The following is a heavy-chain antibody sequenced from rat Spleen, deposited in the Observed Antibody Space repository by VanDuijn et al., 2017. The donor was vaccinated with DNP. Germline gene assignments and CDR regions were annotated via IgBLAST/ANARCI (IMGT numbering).Heavy chain of an antibody. Sequence: EVQLVESGGGLVQPGRSLRLSCAASGFTFSDYYMAWVRQAPTNGLEWFASISPSGGITYYRDSVKGRFTVSRDNAKSSLYLQMDSLRSEDTATYYCASPTNFDYWGQGVMVTVSS. D-gene: IGHD1-1*01. CDR3: ASPTNFDY. J-gene: IGHJ2*01. CDR2: ISPSGGIT. CDR1: GFTFSDYY. V-gene: IGHV5-25*01.